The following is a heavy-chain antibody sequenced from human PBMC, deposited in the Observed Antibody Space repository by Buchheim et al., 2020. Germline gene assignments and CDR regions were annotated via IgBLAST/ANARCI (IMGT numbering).Heavy chain of an antibody. V-gene: IGHV3-33*01. CDR2: IWYDGSNK. Sequence: QVQLVESGGGVVQPGRSLRLSCAASGFTFSSYGMHWVRQAPGKGLEWVAVIWYDGSNKYYADSVKGRFTISRDNSKNTLYLQMNSLRAEDTAVYYCARFLSKYSSGWYGPWWFDPWGQGTL. CDR3: ARFLSKYSSGWYGPWWFDP. D-gene: IGHD6-19*01. J-gene: IGHJ5*02. CDR1: GFTFSSYG.